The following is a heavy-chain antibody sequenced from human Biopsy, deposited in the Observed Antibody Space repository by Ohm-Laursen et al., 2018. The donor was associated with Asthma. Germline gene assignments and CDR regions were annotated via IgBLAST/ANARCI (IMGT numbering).Heavy chain of an antibody. CDR1: GFSLNSYG. V-gene: IGHV3-30*18. CDR2: MSFDGRQT. Sequence: SLRLSCAASGFSLNSYGMHWVRQAPGKGLEWVAVMSFDGRQTYYADSVKGRFTISRDNSKNTLYLQMNSLRAEDTAVYYCAKRGSYFDYWGQGTLVTVSS. J-gene: IGHJ4*02. CDR3: AKRGSYFDY. D-gene: IGHD1-26*01.